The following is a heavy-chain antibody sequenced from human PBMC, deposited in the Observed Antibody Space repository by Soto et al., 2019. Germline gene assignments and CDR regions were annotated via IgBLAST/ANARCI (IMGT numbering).Heavy chain of an antibody. D-gene: IGHD3-10*01. CDR2: VNPNNGDT. CDR1: GYTFSNYD. J-gene: IGHJ4*02. Sequence: QVQLVQSGAELKKPGASVKVSCKASGYTFSNYDMNWVRQATGQGPEWIGWVNPNNGDTGYAQKFQGRVTLTTDISTTTAYMERTSLRSEDTAIYYCAKVSRKGSAIDFDCWGQGTLITVSS. CDR3: AKVSRKGSAIDFDC. V-gene: IGHV1-8*01.